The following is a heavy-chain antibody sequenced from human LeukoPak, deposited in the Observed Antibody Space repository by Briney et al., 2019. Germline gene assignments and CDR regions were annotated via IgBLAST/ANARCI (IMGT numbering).Heavy chain of an antibody. CDR2: INHSGST. V-gene: IGHV4-38-2*02. CDR1: GYSISSGYY. Sequence: SETLSLTCTVSGYSISSGYYWGWIRQPPGKGLEWIGEINHSGSTNYNPSLKSRVTISVDTSKNQFSLKLSSVTAADTAVYYCARVKVAAAAAGGAFDIWGQGTMVTVSS. J-gene: IGHJ3*02. CDR3: ARVKVAAAAAGGAFDI. D-gene: IGHD6-13*01.